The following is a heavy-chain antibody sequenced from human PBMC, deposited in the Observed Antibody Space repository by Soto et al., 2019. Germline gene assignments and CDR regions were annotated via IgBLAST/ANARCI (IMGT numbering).Heavy chain of an antibody. V-gene: IGHV1-8*01. D-gene: IGHD3-9*01. CDR3: ARGRGYYDILTGYSL. CDR2: MNPNSGNT. CDR1: GYTFTSYD. Sequence: ASVKVSCKASGYTFTSYDINWVRQATGQGLEWMGWMNPNSGNTGYAQKFQGRVTMTRNTSISTAYMELSSLRSEDTAVYYCARGRGYYDILTGYSLWGQGTLVTVSS. J-gene: IGHJ4*02.